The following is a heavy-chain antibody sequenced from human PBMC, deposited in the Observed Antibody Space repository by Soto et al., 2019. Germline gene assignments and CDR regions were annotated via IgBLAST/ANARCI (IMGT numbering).Heavy chain of an antibody. Sequence: ASVKVSCKASGYTFTGYYMHWVRQAPGQGLEWMGWINPNSGGTNYAQKFQGWVTMTRDTSISTAYMELSRLRSDDTAVYYCARDREAIVLVPAARTNWFDPWGQGTLVTVS. D-gene: IGHD2-2*01. CDR1: GYTFTGYY. CDR3: ARDREAIVLVPAARTNWFDP. J-gene: IGHJ5*02. CDR2: INPNSGGT. V-gene: IGHV1-2*04.